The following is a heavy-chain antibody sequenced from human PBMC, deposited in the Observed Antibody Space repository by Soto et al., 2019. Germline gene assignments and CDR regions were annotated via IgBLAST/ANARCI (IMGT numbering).Heavy chain of an antibody. CDR1: GGSISSGDYY. V-gene: IGHV4-30-4*01. D-gene: IGHD2-15*01. J-gene: IGHJ4*02. CDR2: IYYSGST. Sequence: QVQLQESGPGLVKPSQTLSLTCTVSGGSISSGDYYWSWIRQPPGKGLEWIGNIYYSGSTYYNPSLKSRVTISEGTSKNQISLKLSSVTAADTAVYFCARGGGYCSGGSCYYYFDYWGQGTLVTVSS. CDR3: ARGGGYCSGGSCYYYFDY.